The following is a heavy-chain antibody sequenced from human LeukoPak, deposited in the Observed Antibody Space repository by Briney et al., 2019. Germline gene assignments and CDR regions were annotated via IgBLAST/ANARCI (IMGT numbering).Heavy chain of an antibody. Sequence: GGSLRLSCAASGFTLSSSSMNWVRQAPGKGLEWVSSISSSSSYIYYADSVKGRFTISRDNARNSLYLQMNSLRAEDTAVYYCASFRSYDILTGYLGAYYFDYRGQGTLVTVSS. CDR3: ASFRSYDILTGYLGAYYFDY. V-gene: IGHV3-21*04. CDR1: GFTLSSSS. CDR2: ISSSSSYI. D-gene: IGHD3-9*01. J-gene: IGHJ4*02.